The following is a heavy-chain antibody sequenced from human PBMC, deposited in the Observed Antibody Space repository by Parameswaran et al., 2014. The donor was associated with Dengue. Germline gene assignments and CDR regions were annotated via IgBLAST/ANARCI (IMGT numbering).Heavy chain of an antibody. V-gene: IGHV1-18*01. CDR3: AEVVPPHYYYGMDV. Sequence: SWVRQAPGQGLEWMGWISAYNGNTNYAQMLQGRVTMTTDTSTSTAYMELRSLRSDDTAVYYCAEVVPPHYYYGMDVWGQGTTVTVSS. D-gene: IGHD2-2*01. CDR2: ISAYNGNT. J-gene: IGHJ6*02.